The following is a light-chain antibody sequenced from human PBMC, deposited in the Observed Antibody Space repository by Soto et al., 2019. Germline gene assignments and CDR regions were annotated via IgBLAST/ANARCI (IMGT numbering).Light chain of an antibody. J-gene: IGKJ1*01. Sequence: DIQMTQSPSSLSAAVGDRVTITCQASQDISNYLNWSQQKPGKAPNLLIYDASNLETGGPSRFSGSVSGTDFPFTISSLQPEDIATYYCQLYDNLPPWTFGQGTKVEIK. CDR1: QDISNY. CDR2: DAS. CDR3: QLYDNLPPWT. V-gene: IGKV1-33*01.